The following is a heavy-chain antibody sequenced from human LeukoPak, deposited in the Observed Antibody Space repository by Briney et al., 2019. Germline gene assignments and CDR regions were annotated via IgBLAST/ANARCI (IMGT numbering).Heavy chain of an antibody. CDR1: GGSMSSYY. CDR3: ARGAHVAEY. D-gene: IGHD2-21*01. Sequence: SETLSPTCTVSGGSMSSYYWSWIRQPPGKGLEWIGYIYSGGSTNYNSSLKSRVTISEDTSKNHFSLKLRSVTAADTAMYYCARGAHVAEYWGQGTLVTVSS. CDR2: IYSGGST. V-gene: IGHV4-59*01. J-gene: IGHJ4*02.